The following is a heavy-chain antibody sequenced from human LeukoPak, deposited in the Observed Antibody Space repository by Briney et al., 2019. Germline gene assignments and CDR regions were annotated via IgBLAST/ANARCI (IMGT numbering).Heavy chain of an antibody. CDR2: ISGSGVA. J-gene: IGHJ4*02. CDR3: AKDGHYPDNGGYYYEDS. Sequence: PGRSLRLSCAASGFTFSDYAMSSVRQAPGKRLEWVSLISGSGVAYDADSVKGRFTVSTDNSKNTLYLQMNTLRAEDTAVYYCAKDGHYPDNGGYYYEDSWGQGTLVTVSS. CDR1: GFTFSDYA. D-gene: IGHD3-22*01. V-gene: IGHV3-23*01.